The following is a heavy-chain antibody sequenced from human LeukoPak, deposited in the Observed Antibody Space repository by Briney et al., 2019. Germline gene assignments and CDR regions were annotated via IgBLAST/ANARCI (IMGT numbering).Heavy chain of an antibody. CDR3: ARTAAAAPFDY. J-gene: IGHJ4*02. D-gene: IGHD6-13*01. CDR1: GGSFSGYY. CDR2: INHSGST. V-gene: IGHV4-34*01. Sequence: SETLSLTCAVYGGSFSGYYWSWIRQPPGKGLEWIGEINHSGSTNYNPPLKSRVTISVDTSKNQFSLKLSSVTAADTAVYYCARTAAAAPFDYWGQGTLVTVSS.